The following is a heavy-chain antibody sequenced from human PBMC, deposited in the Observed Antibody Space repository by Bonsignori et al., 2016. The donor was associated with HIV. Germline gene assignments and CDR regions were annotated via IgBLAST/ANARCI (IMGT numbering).Heavy chain of an antibody. V-gene: IGHV3-74*01. CDR3: ARGKGTIFGVVIARLRNYYYMDV. J-gene: IGHJ6*03. Sequence: PGKGLVWVSRINSDGSSTSYADSVKGRFTISRDNAKNTLYLQMNSLRAEDTAVYYCARGKGTIFGVVIARLRNYYYMDVWGKGTTVTVSS. D-gene: IGHD3-3*01. CDR2: INSDGSST.